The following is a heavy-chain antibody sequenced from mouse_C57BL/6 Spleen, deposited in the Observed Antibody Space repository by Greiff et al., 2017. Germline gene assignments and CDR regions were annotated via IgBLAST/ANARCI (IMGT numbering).Heavy chain of an antibody. CDR3: ATPLSTMITTRDYYAMDY. V-gene: IGHV2-2*01. D-gene: IGHD2-4*01. Sequence: QVQLQQSGPGLVQPSQSLSITCTVSGFSLTSYGVHWVRQSPGKGLEWLGVIWSGGSTDYNAAFISRLSISKDNSKSQVFFKMNSLQADDTAIYYCATPLSTMITTRDYYAMDYWGQGTSVTVSS. CDR2: IWSGGST. J-gene: IGHJ4*01. CDR1: GFSLTSYG.